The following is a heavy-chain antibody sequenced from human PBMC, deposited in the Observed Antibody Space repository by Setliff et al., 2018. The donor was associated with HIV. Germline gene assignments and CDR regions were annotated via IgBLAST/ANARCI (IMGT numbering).Heavy chain of an antibody. CDR3: ARSTVVVTAIILIDY. Sequence: ASVQVSCKASGYTFTNYAISWVRQAPGQGLEWMGWISAYNTNANYAQKYQSRVTMTTDTSTNTIYMELRSLSSDDTAVYFCARSTVVVTAIILIDYWGQGTLVTVSS. V-gene: IGHV1-18*01. CDR1: GYTFTNYA. J-gene: IGHJ4*02. D-gene: IGHD2-21*02. CDR2: ISAYNTNA.